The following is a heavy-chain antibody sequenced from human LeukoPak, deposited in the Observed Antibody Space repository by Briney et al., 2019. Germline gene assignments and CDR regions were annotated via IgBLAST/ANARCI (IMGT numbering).Heavy chain of an antibody. CDR1: GGSISSGGYS. J-gene: IGHJ6*02. CDR3: APLGSHRTKYYYYGMDV. CDR2: IYHSGST. V-gene: IGHV4-30-2*01. Sequence: SETLSLTCAVSGGSISSGGYSWSWIRQPPGKGLEWIGYIYHSGSTYYNPSLKSRVTISVDRSKNQFSLKLSSVTAADTAVYYCAPLGSHRTKYYYYGMDVWGQGTTVTVSS. D-gene: IGHD2-2*01.